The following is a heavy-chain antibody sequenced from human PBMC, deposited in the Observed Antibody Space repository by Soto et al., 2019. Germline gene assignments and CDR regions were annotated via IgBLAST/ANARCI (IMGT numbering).Heavy chain of an antibody. D-gene: IGHD3-10*01. Sequence: QAXRSLRLSCAASVXTFGRYGISWVRRAPGKGLELLATIKMDASEKKYVDSVKGRFTMYRYNANSSLHLQMDSLRAADTPLYYCERDSGYGSGASVKHYLDYWGHGTLGTVSS. CDR3: ERDSGYGSGASVKHYLDY. V-gene: IGHV3-7*01. J-gene: IGHJ4*01. CDR1: VXTFGRYG. CDR2: IKMDASEK.